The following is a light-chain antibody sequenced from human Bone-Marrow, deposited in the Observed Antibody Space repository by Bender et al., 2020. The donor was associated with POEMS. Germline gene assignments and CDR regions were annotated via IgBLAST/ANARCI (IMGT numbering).Light chain of an antibody. J-gene: IGLJ3*02. CDR3: AAWDDNVNGQV. Sequence: QSVLTQPPSASGTPGQRVTISCSGGSIGRNPINWYQQLPGTAPRLVIYADDRRPSGVPNRFSASKSGSSASLAISGLQSEDEADYHCAAWDDNVNGQVFGGGTKLTVL. V-gene: IGLV1-44*01. CDR2: ADD. CDR1: SIGRNP.